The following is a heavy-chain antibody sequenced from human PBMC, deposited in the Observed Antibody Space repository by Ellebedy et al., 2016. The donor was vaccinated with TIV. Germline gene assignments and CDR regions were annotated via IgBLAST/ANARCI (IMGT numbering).Heavy chain of an antibody. D-gene: IGHD2-2*01. Sequence: GGSLRLSCATSGFSFSTYAMSWVRQAPGKGLEWVSGISGSGGTTYYADSVKGRFSVSRDNSKNTLFLQMSTLRVEDTAVYYCAKSCCSTSSCYDGVDSWGPGTLVSVSS. CDR3: AKSCCSTSSCYDGVDS. CDR1: GFSFSTYA. J-gene: IGHJ5*01. V-gene: IGHV3-23*01. CDR2: ISGSGGTT.